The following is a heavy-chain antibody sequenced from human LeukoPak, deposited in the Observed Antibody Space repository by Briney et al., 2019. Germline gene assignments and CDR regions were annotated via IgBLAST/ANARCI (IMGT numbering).Heavy chain of an antibody. CDR1: GFTFDDYA. V-gene: IGHV3-9*01. D-gene: IGHD3-10*01. CDR3: AKDYYGSGSGNWFDP. Sequence: PGRSLRLSCAASGFTFDDYAMHWVQQAPGKGLEWVSGISWNSGSIGYADSVKGRFTISRDNAKNSLYLQMNSLRAEDTALYYCAKDYYGSGSGNWFDPWGQGTLVTVSS. CDR2: ISWNSGSI. J-gene: IGHJ5*02.